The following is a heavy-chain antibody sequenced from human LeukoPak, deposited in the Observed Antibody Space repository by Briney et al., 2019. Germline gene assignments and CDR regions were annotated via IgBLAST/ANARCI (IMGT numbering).Heavy chain of an antibody. CDR2: ISGSGGGT. Sequence: PGGSLRLSCAASGFTFSSYAVSWVRQPPGKGLEWVSAISGSGGGTYYADSVKGRFTISRDNSKKTLYLQMNSLSTEDTAVYYCAKTTAGYSSGRYPGWPVDYWGQGTLVTVSS. V-gene: IGHV3-23*01. J-gene: IGHJ4*02. CDR3: AKTTAGYSSGRYPGWPVDY. CDR1: GFTFSSYA. D-gene: IGHD6-19*01.